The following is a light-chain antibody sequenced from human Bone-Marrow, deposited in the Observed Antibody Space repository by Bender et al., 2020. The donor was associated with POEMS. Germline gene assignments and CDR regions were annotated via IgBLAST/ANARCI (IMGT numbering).Light chain of an antibody. CDR3: QSADNSGTYWV. V-gene: IGLV3-25*03. Sequence: SYELTQPPSVSVSPGQTARITCSGDALPKQYAYWYQQKPGQAPVLVISKESQRPSGIPERFSGSNSGTTVALTISGVQAEDEADYYCQSADNSGTYWVFGGGTKLTVL. CDR2: KES. J-gene: IGLJ3*02. CDR1: ALPKQY.